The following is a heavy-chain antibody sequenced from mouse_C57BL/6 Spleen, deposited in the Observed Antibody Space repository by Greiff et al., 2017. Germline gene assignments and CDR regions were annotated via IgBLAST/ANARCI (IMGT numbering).Heavy chain of an antibody. J-gene: IGHJ2*01. CDR1: GYTFTSYW. Sequence: QVHVKQPGAELVKPGASVKLSCKASGYTFTSYWMHWVKQRPGQGLEWIGMIHPNSGSTNYNEKFKSKATLTVDKSSSTAYMQLSSLTSEDSAVYYCARRGYGSSYDYWGQGTTLIVSS. D-gene: IGHD1-1*01. CDR3: ARRGYGSSYDY. CDR2: IHPNSGST. V-gene: IGHV1-64*01.